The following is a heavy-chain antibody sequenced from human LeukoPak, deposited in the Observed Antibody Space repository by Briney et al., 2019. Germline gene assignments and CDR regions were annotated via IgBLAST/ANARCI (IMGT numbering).Heavy chain of an antibody. D-gene: IGHD4-23*01. V-gene: IGHV3-7*01. CDR3: VRDRGYSTFDY. CDR1: GFPFSNYW. Sequence: GGSLRLSCAGSGFPFSNYWMAWVRQAPGKGLERVANMKEDGGEINYVDSVKGRFTISRDNAKNSLDLQMNSLRVDDTAVYYCVRDRGYSTFDYWGQGTLVIASS. CDR2: MKEDGGEI. J-gene: IGHJ4*02.